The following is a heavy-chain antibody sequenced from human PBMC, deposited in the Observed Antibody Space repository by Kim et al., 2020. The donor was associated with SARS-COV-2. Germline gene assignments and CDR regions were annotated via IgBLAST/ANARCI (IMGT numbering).Heavy chain of an antibody. CDR1: GFSFRSYA. Sequence: GGSLRLSCAASGFSFRSYAMSWVRQAPGRGLEWVSTLSGGGESAYYADSVKGRISIFRDNSRDTMYLQMDSLRAEDTAVYCFAKDPGSGIDYRFEYFQH. D-gene: IGHD3-10*01. CDR3: AKDPGSGIDYRFEYFQH. V-gene: IGHV3-23*01. J-gene: IGHJ1*01. CDR2: LSGGGESA.